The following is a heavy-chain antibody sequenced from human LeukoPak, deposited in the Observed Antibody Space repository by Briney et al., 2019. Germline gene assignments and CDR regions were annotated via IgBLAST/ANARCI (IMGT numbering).Heavy chain of an antibody. D-gene: IGHD3-10*01. Sequence: PSETLSLTCTVSGGSISSYYWSWTRQPAGRGLEWIGRIYTSGSTNYNPSLKSRVTMSVDTSKNQFSLKLSSVTAADTAVYYCAREGYYYGSGSYWVEYYYYYMDVWGKGTTATVSS. V-gene: IGHV4-4*07. CDR2: IYTSGST. CDR3: AREGYYYGSGSYWVEYYYYYMDV. J-gene: IGHJ6*03. CDR1: GGSISSYY.